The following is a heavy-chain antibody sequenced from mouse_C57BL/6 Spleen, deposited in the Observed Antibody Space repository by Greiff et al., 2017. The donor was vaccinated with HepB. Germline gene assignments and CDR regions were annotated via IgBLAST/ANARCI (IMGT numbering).Heavy chain of an antibody. CDR2: INPNNGGT. D-gene: IGHD2-2*01. CDR3: ARRVVTTYYFDY. Sequence: VQLKESGPELVKPGASVKIPCKASGYTFTDYNMDWVKQSHGKSLEWIGDINPNNGGTIYNQKFKGKATLTVDKSSSTAYMELRSLTSEDTAVYYCARRVVTTYYFDYWGQGTTLTVSS. J-gene: IGHJ2*01. V-gene: IGHV1-18*01. CDR1: GYTFTDYN.